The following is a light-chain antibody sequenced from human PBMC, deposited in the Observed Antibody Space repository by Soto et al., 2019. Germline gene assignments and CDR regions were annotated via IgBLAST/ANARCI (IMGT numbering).Light chain of an antibody. V-gene: IGKV3-11*01. CDR1: QSVSSY. J-gene: IGKJ4*01. CDR3: QQRSNWPPRLT. CDR2: DAS. Sequence: EIALTQSPATLSLSPGERATLSCRASQSVSSYLAWYQQKPGQAPRLLIYDASNRATGIPARFSGSGSGTDFTLTISSLEPEDFAVYYCQQRSNWPPRLTFGGGTKGEIK.